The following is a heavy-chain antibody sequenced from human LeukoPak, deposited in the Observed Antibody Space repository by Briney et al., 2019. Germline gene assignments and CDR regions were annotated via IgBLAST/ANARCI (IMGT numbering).Heavy chain of an antibody. Sequence: GESLKISCKGSGYSFTSYGIGWVRQMPGKGLEWMGIIYPDDSDTRYSPSFQGQVTISADKSISTAYLQWSSLKASDTAMYYCARQSVSCSSTSCYRSGYWYFDLWGRGTLVTVSS. J-gene: IGHJ2*01. CDR3: ARQSVSCSSTSCYRSGYWYFDL. CDR2: IYPDDSDT. V-gene: IGHV5-51*01. CDR1: GYSFTSYG. D-gene: IGHD2-2*01.